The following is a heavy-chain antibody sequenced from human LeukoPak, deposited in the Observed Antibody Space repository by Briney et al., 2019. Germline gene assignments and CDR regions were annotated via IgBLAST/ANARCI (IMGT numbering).Heavy chain of an antibody. J-gene: IGHJ3*02. D-gene: IGHD5-18*01. CDR2: IYTSGST. CDR3: ARRGEYSYGYGAFDI. Sequence: SETLSLTCTVSGGSISSGSYYWSWIRQPAGKGLEWIGRIYTSGSTNYNPSLKSRVTISVDPSKNQFSLKLSSVTAADTAVYYCARRGEYSYGYGAFDIWGQGTMVTVSS. V-gene: IGHV4-61*02. CDR1: GGSISSGSYY.